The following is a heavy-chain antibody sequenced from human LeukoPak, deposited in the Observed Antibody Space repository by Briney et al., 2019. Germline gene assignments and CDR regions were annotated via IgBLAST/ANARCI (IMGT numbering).Heavy chain of an antibody. Sequence: ASVKVPCKASGYTFTGYYLHWVRQAPGQGLEWMGWTNPNTGGTNSVQRFQGRVTMTRDTSISTAYMELSRLTSDDTAVYYCARGRGDYGGNSFYFDYWGQGTLVTVSS. CDR3: ARGRGDYGGNSFYFDY. J-gene: IGHJ4*02. V-gene: IGHV1-2*02. D-gene: IGHD4-23*01. CDR2: TNPNTGGT. CDR1: GYTFTGYY.